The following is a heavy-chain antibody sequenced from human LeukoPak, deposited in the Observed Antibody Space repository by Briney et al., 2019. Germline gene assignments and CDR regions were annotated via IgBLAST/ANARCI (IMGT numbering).Heavy chain of an antibody. CDR2: ISHSGST. Sequence: MTSGTLSLTCAVSGGSISSNNWWSWVRQPPGKGLEWIGEISHSGSTNYNPSLESRVTISVDKSKNQFSLNLSSVTAADTAMYFCARVTGTTPFDYWGQGTLVTVSS. CDR3: ARVTGTTPFDY. V-gene: IGHV4-4*02. CDR1: GGSISSNNW. D-gene: IGHD1-1*01. J-gene: IGHJ4*02.